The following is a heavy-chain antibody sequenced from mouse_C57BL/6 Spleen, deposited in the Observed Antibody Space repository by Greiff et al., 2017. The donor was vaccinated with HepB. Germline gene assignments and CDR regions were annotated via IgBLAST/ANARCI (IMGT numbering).Heavy chain of an antibody. D-gene: IGHD6-1*01. CDR1: GFTFSSYA. Sequence: EVQGVESGEGLVKPGGSLKLSCAASGFTFSSYAMSWVRQTPEKRLEWVAYISSGGDYIYYADTGKGRFTISRDNARNTLYLQMSSLKSEDTAMYYCTRDQPLYAMDYWGQGTSVTVSS. CDR2: ISSGGDYI. CDR3: TRDQPLYAMDY. V-gene: IGHV5-9-1*02. J-gene: IGHJ4*01.